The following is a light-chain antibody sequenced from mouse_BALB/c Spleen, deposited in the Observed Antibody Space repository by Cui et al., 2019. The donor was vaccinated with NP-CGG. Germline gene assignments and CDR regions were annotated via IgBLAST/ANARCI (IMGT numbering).Light chain of an antibody. Sequence: QAVGTQKSAFPTSPRETVTFTCRSSTGAVTTSNYANWVQEKPDHLFTGLIGGTNNRAPGVPARFSGSLIGDKAALTITGAQTEDEAIYFCALWYSNHWVFGGGTKLTVL. J-gene: IGLJ1*01. CDR1: TGAVTTSNY. CDR2: GTN. V-gene: IGLV1*01. CDR3: ALWYSNHWV.